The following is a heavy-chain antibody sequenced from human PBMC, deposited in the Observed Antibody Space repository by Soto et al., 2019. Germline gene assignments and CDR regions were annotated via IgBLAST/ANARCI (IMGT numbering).Heavy chain of an antibody. CDR1: GFTFSSYS. CDR2: ISSSSSYI. V-gene: IGHV3-21*01. D-gene: IGHD3-22*01. Sequence: GGSLRLSCAASGFTFSSYSMNWVRQAPGKGLEWVSSISSSSSYIYYADSVKGRFTISRDNAKNSLYLQMNSLRAEDTAVYYCARGGEDYYDSSGYHFDYWGQGTLVTVSS. CDR3: ARGGEDYYDSSGYHFDY. J-gene: IGHJ4*02.